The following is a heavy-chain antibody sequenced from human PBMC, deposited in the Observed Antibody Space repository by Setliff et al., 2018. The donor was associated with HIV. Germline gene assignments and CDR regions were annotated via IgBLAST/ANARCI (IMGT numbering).Heavy chain of an antibody. CDR3: ARHSCGTTACYGPDM. J-gene: IGHJ3*02. V-gene: IGHV4-4*02. CDR1: GGSISSSNW. CDR2: IYHSGST. D-gene: IGHD2-15*01. Sequence: PSETLSLTCAVSGGSISSSNWWSWVRQPPGKGLEWIGEIYHSGSTDYNPSLKSRVTISLDRSKTQFSLKLSAVTAADTAVYYCARHSCGTTACYGPDMWGPGTMVTVSS.